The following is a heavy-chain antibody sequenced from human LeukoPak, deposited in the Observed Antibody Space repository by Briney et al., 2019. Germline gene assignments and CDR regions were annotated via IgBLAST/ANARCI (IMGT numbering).Heavy chain of an antibody. Sequence: GASVKVSCKASGYTFTSYGISWVRQAPGQGLEWLGWISTYNGNTHYAQKLQGRVTMTTDTSTTTAYMELRSLRSDDTAVYYCAKDADDYYGSGNCFDYWGQGTLVTVSS. CDR2: ISTYNGNT. D-gene: IGHD3-10*01. V-gene: IGHV1-18*01. J-gene: IGHJ4*02. CDR1: GYTFTSYG. CDR3: AKDADDYYGSGNCFDY.